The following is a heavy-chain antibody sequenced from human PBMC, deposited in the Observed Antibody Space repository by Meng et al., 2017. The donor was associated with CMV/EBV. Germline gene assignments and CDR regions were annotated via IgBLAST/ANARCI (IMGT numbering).Heavy chain of an antibody. CDR1: GFTFSSYS. J-gene: IGHJ6*02. CDR2: ISSSNTYI. V-gene: IGHV3-21*01. D-gene: IGHD2-2*02. Sequence: GGSLRLSCAASGFTFSSYSMNWVRQAPGKGLEWVSSISSSNTYIYYADSVEGRFTISRDNAKNSLYLQMNGLRAEDTAVYYCARMVVPATILGGTDVWGQGTTVTVSS. CDR3: ARMVVPATILGGTDV.